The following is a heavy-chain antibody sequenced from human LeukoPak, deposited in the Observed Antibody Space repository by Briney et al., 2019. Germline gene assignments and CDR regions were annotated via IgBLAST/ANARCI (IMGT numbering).Heavy chain of an antibody. V-gene: IGHV3-53*04. CDR3: ARGGLAVPFDY. CDR1: GFTVSSNY. D-gene: IGHD6-19*01. CDR2: IYSGGST. J-gene: IGHJ4*02. Sequence: PAGGSLRLSCAASGFTVSSNYMSWVRQAPGKGLEWVSVIYSGGSTYYADSVKGRFTISRHNSKNTLYLQMNSLRAEDTAVYYCARGGLAVPFDYWGQGTLVTVSS.